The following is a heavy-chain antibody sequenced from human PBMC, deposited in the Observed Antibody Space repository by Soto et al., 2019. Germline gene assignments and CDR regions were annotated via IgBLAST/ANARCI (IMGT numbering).Heavy chain of an antibody. J-gene: IGHJ6*02. V-gene: IGHV3-23*01. D-gene: IGHD5-12*01. Sequence: EVQLLESGGGLVQPGGSLSLSCAASGFTFHIYAMSWVRQAPGKGLEWVSTIIGSGGTPYYADSVKARFTISRDNSKNTLYVQMSSLRADDTAEYYCAKHSGYDHYYDMDVWGQGTTVTVSS. CDR1: GFTFHIYA. CDR3: AKHSGYDHYYDMDV. CDR2: IIGSGGTP.